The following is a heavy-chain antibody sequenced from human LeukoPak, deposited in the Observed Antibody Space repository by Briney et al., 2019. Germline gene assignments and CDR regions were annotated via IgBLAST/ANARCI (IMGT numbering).Heavy chain of an antibody. D-gene: IGHD3-22*01. CDR3: ARDEYAYYYDSSGLDY. Sequence: GGSLRLSCAASGFTFSSYAMHWVRQAPGKGLEWVSYISSSSSTIYYADSVKGRFTISGDNAKNSLYLQMNSLRAEDTAVYYCARDEYAYYYDSSGLDYWGQGTLVTVSS. CDR2: ISSSSSTI. V-gene: IGHV3-48*04. J-gene: IGHJ4*02. CDR1: GFTFSSYA.